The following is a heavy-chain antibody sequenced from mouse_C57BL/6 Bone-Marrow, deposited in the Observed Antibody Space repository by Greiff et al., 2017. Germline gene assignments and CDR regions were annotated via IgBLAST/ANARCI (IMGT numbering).Heavy chain of an antibody. CDR3: TIYYYGSSYAMDY. CDR1: GFNIKDDY. Sequence: EVQLQQSGAELVRPGASVKLSCTASGFNIKDDYMHWVKQRPEQGLEWIGWIDPENGDTEYASKFQGKATITADTSSNTAYLQLSSLTSEDTAVYYCTIYYYGSSYAMDYWGQRTSVTVSS. J-gene: IGHJ4*01. D-gene: IGHD1-1*01. CDR2: IDPENGDT. V-gene: IGHV14-4*01.